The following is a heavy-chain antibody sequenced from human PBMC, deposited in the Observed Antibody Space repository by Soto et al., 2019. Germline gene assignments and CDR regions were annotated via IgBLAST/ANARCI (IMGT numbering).Heavy chain of an antibody. V-gene: IGHV3-48*01. CDR3: AARIGDCSGGSCYPFFDY. CDR1: GFTFSTYS. Sequence: PGGSLRLSCAASGFTFSTYSMNWVRQAPGKGLEWVSYIRSSSSIIYYADSVKGRFTISRDNAKNSLYLQMDSLRAEDTAAYYCAARIGDCSGGSCYPFFDYWGQGALVTVSS. CDR2: IRSSSSII. D-gene: IGHD2-15*01. J-gene: IGHJ4*02.